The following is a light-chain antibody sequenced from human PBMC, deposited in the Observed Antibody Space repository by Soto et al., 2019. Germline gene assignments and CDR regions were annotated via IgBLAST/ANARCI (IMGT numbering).Light chain of an antibody. Sequence: EIVMTQSLATLSVSPGERATLSCRASHSVSSNLAWYQQKPGQAPRLLIYGTSTRATGIPVRFSGSGSGTEFTVTISSLQSENSAIYFCQQYNDWPLTFGGGTEVEIK. V-gene: IGKV3-15*01. J-gene: IGKJ4*01. CDR2: GTS. CDR1: HSVSSN. CDR3: QQYNDWPLT.